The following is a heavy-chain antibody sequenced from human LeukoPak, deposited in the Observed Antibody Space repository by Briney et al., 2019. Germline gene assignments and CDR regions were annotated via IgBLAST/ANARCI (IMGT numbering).Heavy chain of an antibody. CDR1: GFTFSTYV. Sequence: GGSLRLSCSVSGFTFSTYVMHWVRQAPGKGLEYVSAISSNGDNTYYADSVKGRFTISRDNSKNTLYLQVSSLRADDTAVYYCVRGTGYWGQGTLVTVSS. V-gene: IGHV3-64D*06. J-gene: IGHJ4*02. CDR3: VRGTGY. CDR2: ISSNGDNT.